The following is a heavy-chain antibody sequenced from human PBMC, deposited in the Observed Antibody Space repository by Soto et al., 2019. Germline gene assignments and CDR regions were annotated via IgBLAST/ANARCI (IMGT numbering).Heavy chain of an antibody. CDR2: INPNSGGT. Sequence: GASVKVSYKASGYTFTGYYMHWVRQAPGQGLEWMGWINPNSGGTNYAQKFQGRVTMTRDTSISTAYMELSRLRSDDTAVYYCAREYRTVTTFQRWFDPWGQGTLVTVS. J-gene: IGHJ5*02. CDR3: AREYRTVTTFQRWFDP. CDR1: GYTFTGYY. V-gene: IGHV1-2*02. D-gene: IGHD4-17*01.